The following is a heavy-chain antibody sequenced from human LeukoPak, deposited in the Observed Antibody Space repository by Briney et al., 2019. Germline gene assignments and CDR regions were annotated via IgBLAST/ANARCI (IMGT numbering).Heavy chain of an antibody. D-gene: IGHD6-13*01. CDR1: GFTISSSSYY. V-gene: IGHV4-39*01. J-gene: IGHJ4*01. Sequence: SETLSLTCTASGFTISSSSYYWVWIRQPPGKGREWIGSIYYSGSTYYNPSLKSRITITVDTSKNQFSLKLSSVTAADTAVYYCARHSRSWDVDYWGQGTLVTVSS. CDR3: ARHSRSWDVDY. CDR2: IYYSGST.